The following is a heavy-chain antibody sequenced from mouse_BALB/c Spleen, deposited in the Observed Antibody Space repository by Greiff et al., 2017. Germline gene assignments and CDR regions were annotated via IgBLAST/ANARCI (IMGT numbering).Heavy chain of an antibody. CDR2: INPGSGGT. CDR1: GYAFTNYL. D-gene: IGHD2-4*01. CDR3: ANYDYDDGFAY. V-gene: IGHV1-54*01. Sequence: QVQLQQSGAELVRPGTSVKVSCKASGYAFTNYLIEWVKQRPGQGLEWIGVINPGSGGTNYNEKFKGKATLTADKSSSTAYMQLSSLTSDDSAVYFCANYDYDDGFAYWGQGTLVTVSA. J-gene: IGHJ3*01.